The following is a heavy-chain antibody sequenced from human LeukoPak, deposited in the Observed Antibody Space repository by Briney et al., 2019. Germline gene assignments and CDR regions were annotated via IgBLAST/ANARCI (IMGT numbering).Heavy chain of an antibody. CDR2: IYYSGST. D-gene: IGHD3-22*01. J-gene: IGHJ6*02. Sequence: SETLSLTCTVSGGSISSYYWSWIRQPPGKGLEWIGYIYYSGSTNYNPSLKSRVTMSVDTSKNQFSLKLSSVTAADTAVYYCARSYDSSGYFHYYYYGMDVWGQGTTVTVSS. CDR3: ARSYDSSGYFHYYYYGMDV. V-gene: IGHV4-59*08. CDR1: GGSISSYY.